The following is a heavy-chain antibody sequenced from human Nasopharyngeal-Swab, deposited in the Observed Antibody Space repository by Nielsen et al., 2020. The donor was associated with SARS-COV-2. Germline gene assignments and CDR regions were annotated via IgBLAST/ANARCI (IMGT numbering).Heavy chain of an antibody. Sequence: GESLKISCAASGFTFDDYAMHWVRQAPGKGLEWVSLISGDGGNTYYRDSVKGRFTISRDNAKNSLYLQMNSLRAEDTALYYCAKDIKRGIAVAGNFDYWGQGTLVTVSS. D-gene: IGHD6-19*01. CDR3: AKDIKRGIAVAGNFDY. CDR2: ISGDGGNT. CDR1: GFTFDDYA. V-gene: IGHV3-43*02. J-gene: IGHJ4*02.